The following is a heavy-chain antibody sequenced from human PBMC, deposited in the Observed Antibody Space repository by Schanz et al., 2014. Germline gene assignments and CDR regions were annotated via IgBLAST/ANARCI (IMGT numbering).Heavy chain of an antibody. CDR3: ATENWWTVEK. D-gene: IGHD2-15*01. CDR1: GFTFSSYA. V-gene: IGHV3-23*01. J-gene: IGHJ4*02. Sequence: EVQLLESGGCLVQPGGSLRLSCAASGFTFSSYAMSWVRQAPGKGLEWVSAISGSGGSTYYADSVKGRLTISRDNAKKSLDLHMNSLTAEDTAVYYCATENWWTVEKWGQGTLVTVSS. CDR2: ISGSGGST.